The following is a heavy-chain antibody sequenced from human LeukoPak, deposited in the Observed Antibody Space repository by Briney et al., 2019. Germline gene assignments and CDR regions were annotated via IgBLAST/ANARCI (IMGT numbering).Heavy chain of an antibody. Sequence: GSLRLSCAASGFTFSSYEMNWVRQAPGKGLEWVSYISSSGAIYYADSVKGRFTISRDNAKNSLYLQMNSLRAEDTAVYYCVRFGSRWFLDYWGQGTLVTVSS. J-gene: IGHJ4*02. CDR2: ISSSGAI. D-gene: IGHD6-13*01. CDR3: VRFGSRWFLDY. V-gene: IGHV3-48*03. CDR1: GFTFSSYE.